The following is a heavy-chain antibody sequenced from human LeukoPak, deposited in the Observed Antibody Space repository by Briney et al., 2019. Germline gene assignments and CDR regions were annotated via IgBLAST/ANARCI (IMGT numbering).Heavy chain of an antibody. CDR3: ARDILTKQAYSGYDN. CDR2: ISSSSNTI. J-gene: IGHJ4*02. Sequence: GGSLRLSCAASGFTFSTYSMNWVRQAPGKGLEWVSYISSSSNTIYYADSVKGRFTISRDNAKNSLYLQMNSLRDEDTAVYYCARDILTKQAYSGYDNWGQGTLVTVSS. CDR1: GFTFSTYS. D-gene: IGHD5-12*01. V-gene: IGHV3-48*02.